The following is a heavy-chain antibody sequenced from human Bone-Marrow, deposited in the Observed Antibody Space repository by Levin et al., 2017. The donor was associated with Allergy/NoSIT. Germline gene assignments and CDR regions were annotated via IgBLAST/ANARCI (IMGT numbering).Heavy chain of an antibody. CDR2: IKGKTDGGTT. CDR1: GFTFSNAW. V-gene: IGHV3-15*01. CDR3: TTEAPYYDILTGYYTGWFDP. J-gene: IGHJ5*02. D-gene: IGHD3-9*01. Sequence: PGESLKISCAGSGFTFSNAWMSWVRQAPGKGLEWIGRIKGKTDGGTTDYAAPVKGRFIFSRDDSKNTLYLQMNSLKTEDTAVYYCTTEAPYYDILTGYYTGWFDPWGQGTLVTVSS.